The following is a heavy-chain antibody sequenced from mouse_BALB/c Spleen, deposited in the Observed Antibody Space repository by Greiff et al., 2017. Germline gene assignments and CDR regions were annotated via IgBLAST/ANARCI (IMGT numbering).Heavy chain of an antibody. Sequence: VQLQQPGAELVKPGASVKLSCKASGYTFTSYYMYWVKQRPGQGLEWIGGINPSNGGTNFNEKFKSKATLTVDKSSSTAYMQLSSLTSEDSSVYYCTRSHYYGSSSYWYFDVWGAGTTVTVSS. CDR1: GYTFTSYY. CDR2: INPSNGGT. J-gene: IGHJ1*01. CDR3: TRSHYYGSSSYWYFDV. V-gene: IGHV1S81*02. D-gene: IGHD1-1*01.